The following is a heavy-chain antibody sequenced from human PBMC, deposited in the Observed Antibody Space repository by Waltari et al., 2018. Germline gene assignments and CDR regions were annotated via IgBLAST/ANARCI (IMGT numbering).Heavy chain of an antibody. Sequence: EVQLVQSGAEVKKTGEYLKISCKASGYRLLSTSSGRVRQMPGKGLEWMGIIYPGDSDTRYSPSFQGQVTISADKSISTAYLQWSSLKASDTAMYYCARGPDYDFWSDLDYWGQGTLVTVSS. CDR3: ARGPDYDFWSDLDY. V-gene: IGHV5-51*01. CDR1: GYRLLSTS. D-gene: IGHD3-3*01. J-gene: IGHJ4*02. CDR2: IYPGDSDT.